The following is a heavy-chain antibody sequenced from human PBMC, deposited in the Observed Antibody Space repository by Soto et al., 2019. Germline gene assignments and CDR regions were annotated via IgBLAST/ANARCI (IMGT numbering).Heavy chain of an antibody. J-gene: IGHJ1*01. Sequence: SETLSLTCTVSGDSISTRSNYWGWIRQPPGKGPEWIGSIYYSGGTYYNPSLKSRVTISVDTSKNQFSLRLSSVTAADTAVYYCAREGPPIRAHKPPEYFQRWGQGTLVTVSS. CDR3: AREGPPIRAHKPPEYFQR. CDR2: IYYSGGT. CDR1: GDSISTRSNY. V-gene: IGHV4-39*02. D-gene: IGHD1-26*01.